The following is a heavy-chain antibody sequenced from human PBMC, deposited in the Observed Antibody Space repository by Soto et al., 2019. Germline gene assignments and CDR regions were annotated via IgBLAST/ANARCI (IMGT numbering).Heavy chain of an antibody. D-gene: IGHD3-16*01. J-gene: IGHJ4*02. CDR1: GFTFSSYW. CDR3: ERDMGGGGGY. CDR2: INEDGSTI. V-gene: IGHV3-74*01. Sequence: EVQLVESGGGLVQPGGSLRLSCAASGFTFSSYWMHWVRQAPGKGLVWVSRINEDGSTINYADSVKGRFTISRDNAKKGLYREMNSREAEAMVVYCWERDMGGGGGYWGQGTLVTVSS.